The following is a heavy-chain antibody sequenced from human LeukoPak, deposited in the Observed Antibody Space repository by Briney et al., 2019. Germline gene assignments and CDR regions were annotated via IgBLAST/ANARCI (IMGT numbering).Heavy chain of an antibody. Sequence: GGSLRLSCAASGLTFSSYAMRWVRQAPGKGLEWVSAISDNGGSTYYADSVKGRFTISRDNSKNTLYLQMSSLRAEDTAVYYCVGYCTGGSCYFDYWGQGTLVTVSS. V-gene: IGHV3-23*01. CDR3: VGYCTGGSCYFDY. J-gene: IGHJ4*02. CDR2: ISDNGGST. CDR1: GLTFSSYA. D-gene: IGHD2-15*01.